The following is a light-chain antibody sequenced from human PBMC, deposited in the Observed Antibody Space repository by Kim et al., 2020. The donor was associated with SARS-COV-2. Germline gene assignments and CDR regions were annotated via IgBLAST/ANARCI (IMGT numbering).Light chain of an antibody. CDR1: NIGSKS. Sequence: SYELTQPLSVSVAPGKTASISCVGNNIGSKSVHWCQQKPGQAPVLVISYDSDRPSGIPERFSGSNSGNTATLTIRRVEAGDEADYYCQVWDSTIDHRVVFGGGTQLTVL. J-gene: IGLJ3*02. CDR3: QVWDSTIDHRVV. V-gene: IGLV3-21*04. CDR2: YDS.